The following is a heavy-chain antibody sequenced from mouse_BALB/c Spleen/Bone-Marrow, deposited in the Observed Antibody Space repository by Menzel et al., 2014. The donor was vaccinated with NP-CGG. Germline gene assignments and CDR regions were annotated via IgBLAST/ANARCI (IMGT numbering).Heavy chain of an antibody. D-gene: IGHD2-1*01. J-gene: IGHJ1*01. V-gene: IGHV3-1*02. Sequence: EVQLQQSGPDLVKPSQSLSLTCTVTGYSITSGYSWHWIRQFPGNKLEWMGYIHHSGSTNYNPSLRSRISITRDTSKNQFFLHLNSVTTEDTATYYCTSYGNYWYFDVWGAGTTVPVSS. CDR1: GYSITSGYS. CDR2: IHHSGST. CDR3: TSYGNYWYFDV.